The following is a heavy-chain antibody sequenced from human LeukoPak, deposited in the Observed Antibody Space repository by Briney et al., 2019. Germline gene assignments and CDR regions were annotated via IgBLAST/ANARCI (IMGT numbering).Heavy chain of an antibody. CDR1: GGTFSSYA. CDR2: IIPIFGTA. V-gene: IGHV1-69*13. J-gene: IGHJ6*02. CDR3: ASYPSYYYYGMDV. Sequence: SVNVSCKASGGTFSSYAISWVRQAPGQGLEWMGGIIPIFGTANYAQKFQGRVTITADESASTAYMELSSLRSEDTAVYYCASYPSYYYYGMDVWAKGPRSPSP.